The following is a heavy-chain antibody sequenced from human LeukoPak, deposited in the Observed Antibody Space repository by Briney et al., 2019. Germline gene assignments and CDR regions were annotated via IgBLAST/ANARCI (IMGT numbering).Heavy chain of an antibody. CDR3: ARAVGSSSRLDY. CDR1: GFTVSSNY. Sequence: PGRSLRLSCAASGFTVSSNYMSWVRQAPGKGLEWVSVIYSGGSTYYADSVKGRFTISRDNSKNTLYLQMNSLRAEDTAVYYCARAVGSSSRLDYWGQGTLVTVSS. D-gene: IGHD6-6*01. J-gene: IGHJ4*02. CDR2: IYSGGST. V-gene: IGHV3-66*01.